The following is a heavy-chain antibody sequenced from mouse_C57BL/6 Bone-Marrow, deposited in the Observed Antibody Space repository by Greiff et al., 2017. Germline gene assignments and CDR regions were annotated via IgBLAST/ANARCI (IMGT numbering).Heavy chain of an antibody. J-gene: IGHJ4*01. CDR2: IDPSDSYT. V-gene: IGHV1-69*01. CDR1: GYTFTSYW. CDR3: ARDSYYYGSSYYAMDY. D-gene: IGHD1-1*01. Sequence: QVQLQQSGAELVMPGASVKLSCKASGYTFTSYWMHWVKQRPGQGLEWIGEIDPSDSYTNYNQKFKGKSTLTVGKSSSTAYMQLSSLTSEDSAVYYCARDSYYYGSSYYAMDYWGQGTSVTVSS.